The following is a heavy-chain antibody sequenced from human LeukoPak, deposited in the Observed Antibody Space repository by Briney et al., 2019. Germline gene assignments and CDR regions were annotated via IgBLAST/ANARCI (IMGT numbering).Heavy chain of an antibody. CDR2: IYSGGST. CDR1: GGSISSSSYY. D-gene: IGHD4-23*01. Sequence: ETLSLTCTVSGGSISSSSYYWGWIRQAPGKGLEWVSVIYSGGSTYYADSVKGRFTISRDNSKNTLYLQMNSLRAEDTAVYYCARETATVVNPGVFDYWGQGTLVTVSS. J-gene: IGHJ4*02. V-gene: IGHV3-53*01. CDR3: ARETATVVNPGVFDY.